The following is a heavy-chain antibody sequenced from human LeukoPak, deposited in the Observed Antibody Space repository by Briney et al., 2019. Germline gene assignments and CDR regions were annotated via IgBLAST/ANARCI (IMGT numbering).Heavy chain of an antibody. CDR3: AREPIYYYGSGSYPQSDY. Sequence: PSETLSLTCTLSGGSISSGSYYWSWIRQPAGKGLEWIGRIYTSGSTNYNPSLKSRVTISVDTSKNQFSLKLSSVTAADTAVYYCAREPIYYYGSGSYPQSDYWGQGTLVTVSS. CDR1: GGSISSGSYY. J-gene: IGHJ4*02. CDR2: IYTSGST. D-gene: IGHD3-10*01. V-gene: IGHV4-61*02.